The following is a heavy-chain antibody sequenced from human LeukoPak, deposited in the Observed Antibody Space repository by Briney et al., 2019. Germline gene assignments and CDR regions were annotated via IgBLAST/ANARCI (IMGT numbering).Heavy chain of an antibody. Sequence: PSETLSLTCTVSGGSISSSSYYWSWIRQPPGKGLEWIGYIYYSGSTNYNPSLKSRVTISVDTSKNQFSLKLSSVTAADTAVYYCARSPSSITMARGVIVGVNYYYMDVWGKGTTVTVSS. CDR1: GGSISSSSYY. D-gene: IGHD3-10*01. J-gene: IGHJ6*03. CDR2: IYYSGST. CDR3: ARSPSSITMARGVIVGVNYYYMDV. V-gene: IGHV4-61*01.